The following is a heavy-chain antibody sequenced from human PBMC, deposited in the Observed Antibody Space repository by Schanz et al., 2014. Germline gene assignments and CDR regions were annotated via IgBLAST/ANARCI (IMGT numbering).Heavy chain of an antibody. J-gene: IGHJ4*02. V-gene: IGHV3-48*01. CDR3: ARGGSGSHYRLDY. CDR2: ISGSSRTI. CDR1: GFGFSSYS. Sequence: EVQLVESGGGLIQPGGSLRLSCAASGFGFSSYSMNWVRQAPGKGLEWVSYISGSSRTIYYADSMKGRFTVSRDNAENALYLQMNSLRAEDTGLYFCARGGSGSHYRLDYWGQGTLDTDSS. D-gene: IGHD1-26*01.